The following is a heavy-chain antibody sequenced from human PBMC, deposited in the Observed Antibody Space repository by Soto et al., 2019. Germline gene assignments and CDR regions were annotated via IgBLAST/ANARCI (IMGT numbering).Heavy chain of an antibody. Sequence: ASVKVSCKTSGYTFTDYGISWVRQAPGQGLEWMGWISPYNGNTNYAQKLQGRVTMTTDTSASTAYVELRSLRSDDTAVYYCALVDSSDRYGGRCFHPSRQTRLVAV. V-gene: IGHV1-18*01. D-gene: IGHD3-22*01. J-gene: IGHJ5*02. CDR1: GYTFTDYG. CDR2: ISPYNGNT. CDR3: ALVDSSDRYGGRCFHP.